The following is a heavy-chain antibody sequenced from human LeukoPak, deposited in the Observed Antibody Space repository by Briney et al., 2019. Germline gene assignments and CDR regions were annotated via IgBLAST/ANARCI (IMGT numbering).Heavy chain of an antibody. V-gene: IGHV4-4*07. CDR1: GGSISSYY. Sequence: PSETLSLTCTVSGGSISSYYWNWIRQPAGKGLEWIGHIYSSGSTNYNPSLRGRVTMSVDTSKNHFSLKLRSVTAADTAVYYCARTGYSSGWYPFDYWGQGTLVTVSS. CDR3: ARTGYSSGWYPFDY. D-gene: IGHD6-19*01. J-gene: IGHJ4*02. CDR2: IYSSGST.